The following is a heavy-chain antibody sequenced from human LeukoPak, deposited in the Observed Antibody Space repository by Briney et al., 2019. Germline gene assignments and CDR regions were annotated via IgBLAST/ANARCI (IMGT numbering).Heavy chain of an antibody. D-gene: IGHD3-22*01. J-gene: IGHJ3*02. Sequence: GASVKVSCKASGYTFITYGITWVRQAPGQGLEWMGWISAFNGNTNYAQKLQDRVTMTTDTSTSTAYMELRSLRSDDTALYYCARGGYDTSAEAFDIWGQGTTVTVSS. V-gene: IGHV1-18*01. CDR1: GYTFITYG. CDR3: ARGGYDTSAEAFDI. CDR2: ISAFNGNT.